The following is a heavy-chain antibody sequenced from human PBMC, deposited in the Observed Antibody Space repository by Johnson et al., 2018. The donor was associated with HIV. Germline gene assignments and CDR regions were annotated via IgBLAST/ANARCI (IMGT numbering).Heavy chain of an antibody. Sequence: QVQLVESGGGLIQPGGSLRLSCAASGFTFSSYWMSWVRQAPGKGLEWVAFIRYDGSNKYYADSVKGRFTISRDNSKNTLYLQMNSLRAEDTAVYYCASGIAVAGTLLDAFDIWGQGTMVTVSS. CDR3: ASGIAVAGTLLDAFDI. V-gene: IGHV3-30*02. D-gene: IGHD6-19*01. CDR2: IRYDGSNK. J-gene: IGHJ3*02. CDR1: GFTFSSYW.